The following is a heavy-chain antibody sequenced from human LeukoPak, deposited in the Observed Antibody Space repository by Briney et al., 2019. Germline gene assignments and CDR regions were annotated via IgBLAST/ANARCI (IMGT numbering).Heavy chain of an antibody. J-gene: IGHJ4*02. CDR1: GYTFTGYY. V-gene: IGHV1-2*02. CDR2: INPNSGGT. D-gene: IGHD6-19*01. Sequence: PWASVTVSCKASGYTFTGYYMHWVRQAPGQGLEWMGWINPNSGGTNYAQKFQGRVTMTRDTSISTAYMELSRLRSDDTAVYYCARAAWDSSGWYGTLFDYWGQGTLVTVSS. CDR3: ARAAWDSSGWYGTLFDY.